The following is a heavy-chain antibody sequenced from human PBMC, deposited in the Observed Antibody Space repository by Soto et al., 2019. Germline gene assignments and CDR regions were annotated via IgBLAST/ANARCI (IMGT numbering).Heavy chain of an antibody. CDR1: GFTVSDYF. D-gene: IGHD3-3*01. Sequence: LRLSCVGSGFTVSDYFITWIRQAPGKGREGISYINNDATYRKDADSVKGRFTVSRDNAKNSVILQMNSLRREDTALYYCGKGDTIFGVVDDWGPGTLVTVSS. CDR2: INNDATYR. J-gene: IGHJ4*02. V-gene: IGHV3-11*06. CDR3: GKGDTIFGVVDD.